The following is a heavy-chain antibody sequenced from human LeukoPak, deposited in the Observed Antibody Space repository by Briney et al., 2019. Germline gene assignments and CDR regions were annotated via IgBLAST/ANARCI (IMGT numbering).Heavy chain of an antibody. CDR2: ISAYNGNT. Sequence: ASVKVSCKASGYTFTSYGISWVRQAPGQGLEWMGWISAYNGNTNYAQKFQGRVTMTRDTSISTAYMELSRLRSDDTAVYYCARALWEWELLQKVPGAFDIWGQGTMVTVSS. CDR3: ARALWEWELLQKVPGAFDI. CDR1: GYTFTSYG. D-gene: IGHD1-26*01. V-gene: IGHV1-18*01. J-gene: IGHJ3*02.